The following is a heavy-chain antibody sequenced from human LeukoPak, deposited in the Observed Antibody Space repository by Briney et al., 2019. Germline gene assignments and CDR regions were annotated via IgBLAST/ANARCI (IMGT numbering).Heavy chain of an antibody. D-gene: IGHD7-27*01. CDR3: ARCSTGAGDYFDY. CDR2: INAGNGNT. J-gene: IGHJ4*02. CDR1: VYTFTIYA. Sequence: ASVKVSCKASVYTFTIYAMHSVRQAPGQRREWMGWINAGNGNTKDSRKLQGRVTITRDTSASTAYMELSSMRCEDTAVYYCARCSTGAGDYFDYWGEGTLVTVSS. V-gene: IGHV1-3*01.